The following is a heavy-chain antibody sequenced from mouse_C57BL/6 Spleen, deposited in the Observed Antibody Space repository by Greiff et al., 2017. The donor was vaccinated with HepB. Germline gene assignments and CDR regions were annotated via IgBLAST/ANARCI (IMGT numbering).Heavy chain of an antibody. CDR3: ARSEGGGFDY. J-gene: IGHJ2*01. CDR1: GFTFTDYY. CDR2: IRNKANGYTT. V-gene: IGHV7-3*01. Sequence: EVKLEESGGGLVQPGGSLSLSCAASGFTFTDYYMSWVRQPPGKALEWLGFIRNKANGYTTEYSASVKGRFTISRDNSQSILYLQMNALRAEDSATYYCARSEGGGFDYWGQGTTLSVSS.